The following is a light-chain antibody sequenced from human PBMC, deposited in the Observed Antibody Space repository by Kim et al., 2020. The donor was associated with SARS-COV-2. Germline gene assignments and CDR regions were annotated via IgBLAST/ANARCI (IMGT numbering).Light chain of an antibody. CDR1: NIGSKT. J-gene: IGLJ3*02. Sequence: SYELTQPPSVSVAPGKTATMTCEGKNIGSKTVHWYQQKPGQAPALVIYYDSDRPSGIPERFSGSNSGNTATLTIKRVEAGDEADYYCHLWADSSDHWVFG. V-gene: IGLV3-21*04. CDR2: YDS. CDR3: HLWADSSDHWV.